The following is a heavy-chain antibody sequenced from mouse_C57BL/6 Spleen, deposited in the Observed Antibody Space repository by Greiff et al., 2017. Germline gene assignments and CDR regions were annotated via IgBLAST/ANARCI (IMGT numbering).Heavy chain of an antibody. J-gene: IGHJ3*01. CDR1: GYTFTDYE. Sequence: VKLQESGAELVRPGASVTLSCKASGYTFTDYEMHWVKQTPVHGLEWIGAIDPETGGTAYNQKFKGKAILTADKSSSTAYMELRSLTSEDSAVYYCTREGGYLGWFAYWGQGTLVTVSA. CDR3: TREGGYLGWFAY. D-gene: IGHD5-1*01. V-gene: IGHV1-15*01. CDR2: IDPETGGT.